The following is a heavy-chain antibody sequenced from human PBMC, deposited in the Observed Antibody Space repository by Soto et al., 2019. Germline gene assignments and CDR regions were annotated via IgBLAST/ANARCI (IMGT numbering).Heavy chain of an antibody. J-gene: IGHJ4*02. V-gene: IGHV3-23*01. CDR3: ASSIPHGSSTFYFDY. Sequence: PGGSLRLSCAASGFTFSSYAMSWVRQAPGKGLEWVSAISGSGGSTYYADSVKGRFTISRDNSKNTLYLQMNSLRAEDTAVYYCASSIPHGSSTFYFDYWGQGTLVTVSS. D-gene: IGHD6-6*01. CDR2: ISGSGGST. CDR1: GFTFSSYA.